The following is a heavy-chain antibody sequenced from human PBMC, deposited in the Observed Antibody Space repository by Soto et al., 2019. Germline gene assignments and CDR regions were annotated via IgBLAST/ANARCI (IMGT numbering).Heavy chain of an antibody. J-gene: IGHJ3*02. V-gene: IGHV3-30*18. CDR1: GFTFSSYG. CDR2: ISYDGSNK. CDR3: AKDRGRTWIAGGDAFDI. Sequence: GGSLRLSCAASGFTFSSYGMHWVRQAPGKGLEWVAVISYDGSNKYYADSVKGRFTISRDNSKNTLYLQMNSLRAEDTAVYYCAKDRGRTWIAGGDAFDIWGQGTMVTVSS. D-gene: IGHD3-10*01.